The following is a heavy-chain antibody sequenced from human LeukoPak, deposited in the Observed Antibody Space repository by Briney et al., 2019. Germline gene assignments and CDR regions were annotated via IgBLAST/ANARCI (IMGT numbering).Heavy chain of an antibody. V-gene: IGHV3-23*01. Sequence: AGGSLRLSCAASGFTFSSYAMSWVRQAPGKGLEWVSSISGSGGTTYYADSVKGRFTISRDNSKNMMYLQMNSLRAEDTAVYYCAKDPYRSSSGLGDCWGQGTLVTVSS. CDR1: GFTFSSYA. D-gene: IGHD6-6*01. CDR2: ISGSGGTT. J-gene: IGHJ4*02. CDR3: AKDPYRSSSGLGDC.